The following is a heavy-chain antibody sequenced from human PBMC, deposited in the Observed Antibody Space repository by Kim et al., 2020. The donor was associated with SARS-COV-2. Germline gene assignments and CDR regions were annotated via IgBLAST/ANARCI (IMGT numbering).Heavy chain of an antibody. CDR2: TYYRSKWYN. Sequence: SQTLSLTCAISGDSVSSNSAAWNWIRQSPSRGLEWLGRTYYRSKWYNDYAVSVKSRITINPDTSKNQFSLQLNSVTPEDTAVYYCARVSGCSSTSCSSDYYFDYWGQGTLVTVSS. V-gene: IGHV6-1*01. J-gene: IGHJ4*02. CDR1: GDSVSSNSAA. CDR3: ARVSGCSSTSCSSDYYFDY. D-gene: IGHD2-2*01.